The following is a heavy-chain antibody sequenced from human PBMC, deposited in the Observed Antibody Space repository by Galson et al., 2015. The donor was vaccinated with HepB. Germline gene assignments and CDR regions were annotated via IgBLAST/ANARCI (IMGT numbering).Heavy chain of an antibody. CDR2: TSYDGSNT. CDR3: ARVASTMTTHYFYYYGMDV. Sequence: SLRLSCAASGFTFNTYGMHWVRRAPGKGLEWVAVTSYDGSNTYYADSVKGRFTISRDNSKNSLYMQMTSLKEEDTAVYYCARVASTMTTHYFYYYGMDVWGQGTTVTVSS. V-gene: IGHV3-30*03. D-gene: IGHD4-17*01. CDR1: GFTFNTYG. J-gene: IGHJ6*02.